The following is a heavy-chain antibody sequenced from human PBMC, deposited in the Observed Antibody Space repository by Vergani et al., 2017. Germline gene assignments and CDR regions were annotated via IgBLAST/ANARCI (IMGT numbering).Heavy chain of an antibody. J-gene: IGHJ4*02. Sequence: EVQLVQSGAEVKKPGESLRISCKGSGYSFTSYWISWVRQMPGKGLEWMGRIDPSDSYTNYSPSFQGHVTISADKSISTAYLQWSSLKASDTAMYYCARAPPPVGSSSWYPYDYWGQGTLVTVSS. CDR2: IDPSDSYT. CDR3: ARAPPPVGSSSWYPYDY. V-gene: IGHV5-10-1*01. CDR1: GYSFTSYW. D-gene: IGHD6-13*01.